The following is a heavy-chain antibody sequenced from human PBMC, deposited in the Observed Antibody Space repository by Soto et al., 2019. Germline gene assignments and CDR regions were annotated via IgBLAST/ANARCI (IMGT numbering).Heavy chain of an antibody. CDR1: GGSLNSGGYY. CDR3: ARACRQSVYSISWVFDS. D-gene: IGHD6-13*01. J-gene: IGHJ4*02. CDR2: IYYSAST. V-gene: IGHV4-31*03. Sequence: QVQLQESGPGLVKPSHTLSLICTVSGGSLNSGGYYWSWIRQHPGQGLEWIGYIYYSASTYYNPFRRCRVTMAAGASENQFSLKLSSVSSADTAVYFCARACRQSVYSISWVFDSWGQGTLVNVSS.